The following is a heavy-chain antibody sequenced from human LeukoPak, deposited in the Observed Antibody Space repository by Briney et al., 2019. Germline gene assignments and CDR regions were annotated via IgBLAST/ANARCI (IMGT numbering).Heavy chain of an antibody. CDR1: GFNLRTNY. CDR3: ARDFFDFWGGSWV. Sequence: PGGSLRLSCAVSGFNLRTNYMSWVRQTPGKGLAWVSVIFRDGSTYYGDSVRGRFSISRDNSKNMVYLQMNNLRAEDTAVYFCARDFFDFWGGSWVWGQGTLVTVSS. D-gene: IGHD3-3*01. V-gene: IGHV3-53*01. J-gene: IGHJ4*02. CDR2: IFRDGST.